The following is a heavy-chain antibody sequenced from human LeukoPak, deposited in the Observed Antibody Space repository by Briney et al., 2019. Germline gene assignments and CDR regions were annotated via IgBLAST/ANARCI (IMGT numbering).Heavy chain of an antibody. CDR3: ARGLVVLYHDY. CDR1: GYTFTRYD. J-gene: IGHJ4*02. Sequence: ASVKVSCKASGYTFTRYDINGVRQATGQGLECMGWMNPNSGNTDYTQNLRGSVTMTRNTTLRTHYIGLCRLRSTHTAVCYCARGLVVLYHDYWGQGTLVTVSS. D-gene: IGHD2-15*01. V-gene: IGHV1-8*01. CDR2: MNPNSGNT.